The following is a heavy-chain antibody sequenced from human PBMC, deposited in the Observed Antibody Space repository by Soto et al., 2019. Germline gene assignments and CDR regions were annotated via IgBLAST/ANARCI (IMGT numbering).Heavy chain of an antibody. D-gene: IGHD3-10*01. V-gene: IGHV4-31*11. CDR1: GGSISGGGYY. CDR2: IYYSGST. Sequence: SETLSLTCGVSGGSISGGGYYWSWIRQQPGKGLERIGYIYYSGSTYYTPSLKSRVTISVDTSKNQFSLKLNSMTAADTAVYYCARHNYGSGSTYFDYWGQGTLVTVSS. J-gene: IGHJ4*02. CDR3: ARHNYGSGSTYFDY.